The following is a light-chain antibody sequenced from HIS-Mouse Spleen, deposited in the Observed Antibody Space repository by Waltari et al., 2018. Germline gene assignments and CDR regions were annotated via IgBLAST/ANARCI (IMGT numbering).Light chain of an antibody. V-gene: IGKV1-5*03. J-gene: IGKJ3*01. CDR1: QSISSW. Sequence: DNQMAQSPSTLSASLGDRVTITCRASQSISSWLAWYQQKPGKAPKLLIYKASSLESGVPSRFSGSGSGTEFTLTISSLQPDDFATYYCQQYNSCYTFGPGTKVDIK. CDR2: KAS. CDR3: QQYNSCYT.